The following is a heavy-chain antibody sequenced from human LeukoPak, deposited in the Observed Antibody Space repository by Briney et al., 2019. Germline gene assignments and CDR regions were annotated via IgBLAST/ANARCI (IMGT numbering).Heavy chain of an antibody. Sequence: GGSLRLSCAASGFTLSDYPMTWVRQAPGKGLQWVSLFDRGSLDTYYADSVRGRFTVSRDNDKNTLYLQMNSLRAEDTAVYYCASPQYYFDYWGQGTLVTVSS. V-gene: IGHV3-23*01. D-gene: IGHD5-24*01. CDR1: GFTLSDYP. CDR3: ASPQYYFDY. CDR2: FDRGSLDT. J-gene: IGHJ4*02.